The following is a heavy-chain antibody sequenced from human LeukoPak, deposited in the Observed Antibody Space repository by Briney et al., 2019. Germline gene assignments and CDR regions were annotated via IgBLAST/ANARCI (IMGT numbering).Heavy chain of an antibody. CDR3: ARDISAYSDAFDI. Sequence: NPSETLSLTCTVSGGSISSYYWSWIRQPPGKGLEWIGYIYYSGSTNYNPSLKSRVTISVDTSKNQFSLKLSSVTAADTAVYYCARDISAYSDAFDIWGQGTMVTVSS. CDR1: GGSISSYY. CDR2: IYYSGST. V-gene: IGHV4-59*12. D-gene: IGHD5-12*01. J-gene: IGHJ3*02.